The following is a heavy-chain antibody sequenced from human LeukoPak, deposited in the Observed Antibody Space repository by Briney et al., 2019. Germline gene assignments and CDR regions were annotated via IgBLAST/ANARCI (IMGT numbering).Heavy chain of an antibody. Sequence: GESLKISCEASGYTFTTYWIAWVRQVPGKGLEWMGIIYPGDSDTRYSPPFEGQVTMSADKSINTAYLQWSSLKASDTAMYYCAMRAGGMHAFDIWAQGTMVTVSS. J-gene: IGHJ3*02. V-gene: IGHV5-51*01. CDR1: GYTFTTYW. CDR3: AMRAGGMHAFDI. CDR2: IYPGDSDT. D-gene: IGHD6-13*01.